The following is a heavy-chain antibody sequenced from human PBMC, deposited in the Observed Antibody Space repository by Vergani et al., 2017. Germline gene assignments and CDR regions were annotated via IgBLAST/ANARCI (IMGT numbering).Heavy chain of an antibody. CDR1: GGSVSSGSYY. CDR2: IYYSGST. J-gene: IGHJ5*02. D-gene: IGHD2-2*01. V-gene: IGHV4-61*01. Sequence: QVQLQESGPGLVKPSETLSLTCTVSGGSVSSGSYYWSWIRQPPGKGLEWIGYIYYSGSTNYNPSLKSRVTISVDTSKNQFSLKLSSVTAADTAVYYCAREGVVPAARDNWFDPWGQGTLVTVSS. CDR3: AREGVVPAARDNWFDP.